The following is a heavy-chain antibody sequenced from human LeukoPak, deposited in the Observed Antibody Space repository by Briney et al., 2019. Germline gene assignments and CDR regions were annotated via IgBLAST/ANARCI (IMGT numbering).Heavy chain of an antibody. CDR1: GGSISSSSYY. Sequence: SETLSLTCTVSGGSISSSSYYWGWIRQPPGKGLEWIGSIYYSGSTYYNPSLKSRVTISVDTSKNQFSLKLSSVTAADTAVYYCARLIAVAMAAFDIWGQGTLVTVSS. V-gene: IGHV4-39*01. J-gene: IGHJ4*02. D-gene: IGHD6-19*01. CDR3: ARLIAVAMAAFDI. CDR2: IYYSGST.